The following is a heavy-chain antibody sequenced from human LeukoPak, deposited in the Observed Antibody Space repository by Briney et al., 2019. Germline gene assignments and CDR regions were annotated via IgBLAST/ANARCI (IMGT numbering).Heavy chain of an antibody. D-gene: IGHD6-13*01. CDR1: GYTFTGYY. CDR3: ARGRIADNHYYGMDV. CDR2: INPNSGGT. Sequence: ASVKVSCKASGYTFTGYYMHWVRQAPGQGLEWMGWINPNSGGTNYAQKFQGWVTMTRDTSISTAYMELSRLRSDDTAVYYCARGRIADNHYYGMDVWGQGTTVTVSS. V-gene: IGHV1-2*04. J-gene: IGHJ6*02.